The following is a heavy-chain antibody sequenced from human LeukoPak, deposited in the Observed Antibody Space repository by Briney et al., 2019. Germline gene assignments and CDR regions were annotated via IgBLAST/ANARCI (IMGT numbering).Heavy chain of an antibody. J-gene: IGHJ4*02. V-gene: IGHV4-59*01. D-gene: IGHD6-13*01. Sequence: PSETLSLTCTVSGGSISSYYWSWIRQPPGKGLEWIGYIYYRGSTNYNPSLKSRVTISVDTSKNQFSLKLSSVTAADTAVYYCARDVAAAGMGFDYWGQGTLVTVSS. CDR3: ARDVAAAGMGFDY. CDR2: IYYRGST. CDR1: GGSISSYY.